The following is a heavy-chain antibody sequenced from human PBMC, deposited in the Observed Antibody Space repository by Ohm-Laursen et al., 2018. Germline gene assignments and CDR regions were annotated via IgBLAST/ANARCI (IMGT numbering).Heavy chain of an antibody. J-gene: IGHJ4*02. CDR1: GNIFTDYY. D-gene: IGHD3-22*01. V-gene: IGHV1/OR15-1*04. CDR3: ARDPYYYDSSERVYFDY. CDR2: INPNSGGA. Sequence: SSVKVSCKASGNIFTDYYMHWVRQAPGQGLEWMGRINPNSGGANYAQKFQGRVTMTRDTSTSTVYMELSSLRSEDTAVYYCARDPYYYDSSERVYFDYWGQGTLVTVPS.